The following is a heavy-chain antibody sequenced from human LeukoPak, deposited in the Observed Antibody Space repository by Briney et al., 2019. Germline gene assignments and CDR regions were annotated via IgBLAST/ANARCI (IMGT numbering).Heavy chain of an antibody. Sequence: SETLSLTCTVSGGSITSYYWSWLRQPARKGLEWIGRIYSSGTTNYNPSLKSRVTMSIDTTQFSLKLSSVTAADTAVYFCACGVAAAGWLYFDYWGQGSLVTVSS. CDR1: GGSITSYY. CDR2: IYSSGTT. J-gene: IGHJ4*02. D-gene: IGHD6-13*01. CDR3: ACGVAAAGWLYFDY. V-gene: IGHV4-4*07.